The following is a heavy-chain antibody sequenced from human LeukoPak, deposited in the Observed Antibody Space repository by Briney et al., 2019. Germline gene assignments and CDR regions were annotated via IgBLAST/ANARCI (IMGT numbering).Heavy chain of an antibody. J-gene: IGHJ6*02. Sequence: SQTLSLTCSVSDGSISSGDSYWNWIRQPPGKGLEWIGYIYYTGSTYYNPSLKSRLTISVDVSKNQFSLELTSVTAADTVVYYCSRGGYTYGYHYYGLDVWGQGTTVTVSS. CDR2: IYYTGST. CDR1: DGSISSGDSY. V-gene: IGHV4-30-4*01. CDR3: SRGGYTYGYHYYGLDV. D-gene: IGHD5-18*01.